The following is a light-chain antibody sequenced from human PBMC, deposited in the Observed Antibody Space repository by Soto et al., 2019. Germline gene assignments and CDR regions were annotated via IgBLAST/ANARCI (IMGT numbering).Light chain of an antibody. CDR2: DAS. V-gene: IGKV1-5*01. CDR1: QSIGIY. J-gene: IGKJ3*01. CDR3: QQYNSYSFT. Sequence: DIPMTQSPSTLSASVGDRVTITCRASQSIGIYLAWYQQTPGKAPRLLIYDASRLGSGAPSRFSGGGSGTEFTLTINSLQPDDFATYYCQQYNSYSFTFGPGTKVDFK.